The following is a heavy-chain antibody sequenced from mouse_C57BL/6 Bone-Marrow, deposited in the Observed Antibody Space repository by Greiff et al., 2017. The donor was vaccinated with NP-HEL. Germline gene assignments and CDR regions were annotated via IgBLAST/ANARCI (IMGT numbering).Heavy chain of an antibody. D-gene: IGHD2-2*01. CDR3: ARSPLWLRRNYYAMDY. V-gene: IGHV3-8*01. J-gene: IGHJ4*01. Sequence: EVQLVESGPGLAKPSQTLSLTCSVTGYSITSDYWNWIRKFPGNKLEYMGYISYSGSTYYNPSLKSRISIIRDTSKNQYYLQLNSVTTEDTATYYCARSPLWLRRNYYAMDYWGQGTSVTVSS. CDR1: GYSITSDY. CDR2: ISYSGST.